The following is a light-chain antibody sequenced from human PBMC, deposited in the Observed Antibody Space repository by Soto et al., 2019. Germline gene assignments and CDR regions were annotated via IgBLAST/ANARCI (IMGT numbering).Light chain of an antibody. CDR3: QQASRFPLT. V-gene: IGKV1-12*01. Sequence: DIQMTQSPSSMSASVGDRVTITCRASQGISSWLGWYQQKPGKAPKLLIYAASSLQSGVPSRFSGSGSGTDFTLTISRLQPEDVATYYCQQASRFPLTFGQGTRLEIK. J-gene: IGKJ5*01. CDR2: AAS. CDR1: QGISSW.